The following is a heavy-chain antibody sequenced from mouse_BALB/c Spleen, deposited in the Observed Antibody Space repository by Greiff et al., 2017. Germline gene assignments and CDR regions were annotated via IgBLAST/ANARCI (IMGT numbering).Heavy chain of an antibody. V-gene: IGHV3-8*02. J-gene: IGHJ3*01. CDR1: GDSITSGY. D-gene: IGHD2-14*01. CDR2: ISYSGST. CDR3: ARYSSGYRCFAY. Sequence: EVKLQESGPSLVKPSQTLSLTCSVTGDSITSGYWNWIRKFPGNKLEYMGYISYSGSTYYNPSLKSRISITRDTSKNQYYLQLNSVTTEDTATYYCARYSSGYRCFAYWGQGTLVTVSA.